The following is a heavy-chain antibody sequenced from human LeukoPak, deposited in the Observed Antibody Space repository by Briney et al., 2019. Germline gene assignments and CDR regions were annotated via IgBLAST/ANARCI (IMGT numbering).Heavy chain of an antibody. CDR3: ARMYDSSGYYYPFDY. CDR1: GGSISSYY. V-gene: IGHV4-59*08. J-gene: IGHJ4*02. CDR2: IYYTGST. D-gene: IGHD3-22*01. Sequence: SETLSLTCTVSGGSISSYYWSWIRQPPGKGLEWIGYIYYTGSTNYNPSLKSRVTISVDTSKNHFSLKLSSVTAADTAVYYCARMYDSSGYYYPFDYWGQGTLVTGSS.